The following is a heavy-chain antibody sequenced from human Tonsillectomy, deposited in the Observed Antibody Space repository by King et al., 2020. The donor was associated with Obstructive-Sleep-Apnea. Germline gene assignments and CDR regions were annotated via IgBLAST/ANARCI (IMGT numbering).Heavy chain of an antibody. CDR3: ARDTRFGLVSDYGVDV. D-gene: IGHD3-3*01. CDR2: VSLDGST. J-gene: IGHJ6*02. V-gene: IGHV4-39*07. CDR1: GGSIRRTGDS. Sequence: QLQESGPGLVKPSETLSLICTVSGGSIRRTGDSWGWIRQPPGKGLEWIGSVSLDGSTYYTPSLKSRVTISVDTSKKQVSLKVTSVTAADTAVYYCARDTRFGLVSDYGVDVWGQGTTVTVSS.